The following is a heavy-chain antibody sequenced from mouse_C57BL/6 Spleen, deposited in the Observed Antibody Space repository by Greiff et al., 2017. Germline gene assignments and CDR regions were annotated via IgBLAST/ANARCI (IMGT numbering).Heavy chain of an antibody. Sequence: VQLQQPGAELVKPGASVKLSCKASGYTFTSYWMHWVKQRPGQGLEWIGMIHPNSGSTNYNEKFKSKATLTVDKSSSTAYMQLSSLTSEDSAVYYCARDYDYDNDAMDYWGQGTSVTVSS. CDR3: ARDYDYDNDAMDY. D-gene: IGHD2-4*01. CDR2: IHPNSGST. V-gene: IGHV1-64*01. CDR1: GYTFTSYW. J-gene: IGHJ4*01.